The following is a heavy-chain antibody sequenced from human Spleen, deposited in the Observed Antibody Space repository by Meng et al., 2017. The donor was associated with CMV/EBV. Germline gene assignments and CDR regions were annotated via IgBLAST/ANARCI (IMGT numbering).Heavy chain of an antibody. CDR2: ITSSGSTL. Sequence: GGSLRLSCAGSGFIFNDYYMAWIRLAPGKGLEWVAYITSSGSTLYYADSVKGRFTISRDNIKNSVFLQMNSLRVEDTAIYYCAKLGGDYYDVSGHIDYWGQGTLVTVSS. D-gene: IGHD3-22*01. V-gene: IGHV3-11*01. CDR3: AKLGGDYYDVSGHIDY. J-gene: IGHJ4*02. CDR1: GFIFNDYY.